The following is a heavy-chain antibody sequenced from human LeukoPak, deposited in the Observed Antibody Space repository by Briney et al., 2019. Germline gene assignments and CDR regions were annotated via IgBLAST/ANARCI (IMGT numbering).Heavy chain of an antibody. D-gene: IGHD3-10*01. CDR3: AREITGFETYYFDY. CDR1: GFIFSNYA. V-gene: IGHV3-23*01. J-gene: IGHJ4*02. CDR2: ISISGGGT. Sequence: GRSLRLSCAASGFIFSNYAMSWVRQAPGKGLEWVSAISISGGGTYYADSVKGRFTISRDNAKNSLYLQMNSLRAEDTAVYYCAREITGFETYYFDYWGQRTLVTVSS.